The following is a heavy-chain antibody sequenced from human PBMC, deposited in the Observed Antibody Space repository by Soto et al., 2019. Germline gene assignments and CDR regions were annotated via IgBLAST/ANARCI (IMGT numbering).Heavy chain of an antibody. CDR3: ARARGYSSSWTHFDY. CDR2: IYYSVST. V-gene: IGHV4-59*01. CDR1: GGSISSYY. D-gene: IGHD6-13*01. J-gene: IGHJ4*02. Sequence: SETLSLTCTVSGGSISSYYWSWIRQPPGKGLEWIGYIYYSVSTNYNPSLKSRVTISVDTSKNQFSLKLSSVTAADTAVYYCARARGYSSSWTHFDYWGQGTRVTVSS.